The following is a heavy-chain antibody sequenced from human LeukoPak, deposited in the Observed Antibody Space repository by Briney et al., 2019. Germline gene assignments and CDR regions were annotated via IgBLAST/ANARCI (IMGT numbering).Heavy chain of an antibody. Sequence: SVKVSCKASGGTFSSYAISWVRQAPGQGLEWMGGIIPIFGTANYAQKFQGRVTITADESTSTAYMELSSLRSEDTAVYCCAKGRVVPAAIALDYWGQGTLVTVSS. CDR2: IIPIFGTA. V-gene: IGHV1-69*01. CDR1: GGTFSSYA. J-gene: IGHJ4*02. D-gene: IGHD2-2*02. CDR3: AKGRVVPAAIALDY.